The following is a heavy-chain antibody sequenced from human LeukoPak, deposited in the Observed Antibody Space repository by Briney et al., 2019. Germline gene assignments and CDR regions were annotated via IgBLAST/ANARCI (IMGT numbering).Heavy chain of an antibody. D-gene: IGHD3-10*01. V-gene: IGHV3-11*05. J-gene: IGHJ4*02. Sequence: GGSLRLSCAASAFTFSDYYMNWIRQAPGKGLEWVSYISTVSTYTKYADSVKGRFTVSRDNAKNFLYLQMNSLRDEDTAVYYCARDRGRPLYSFDYWGQGTLVTVSS. CDR3: ARDRGRPLYSFDY. CDR2: ISTVSTYT. CDR1: AFTFSDYY.